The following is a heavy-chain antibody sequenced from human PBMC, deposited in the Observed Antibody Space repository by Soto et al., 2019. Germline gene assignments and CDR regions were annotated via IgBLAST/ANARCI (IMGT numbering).Heavy chain of an antibody. V-gene: IGHV3-21*01. J-gene: IGHJ3*02. CDR2: ISSSSSYI. CDR1: GFTFSSYS. Sequence: GGSLRLSCAASGFTFSSYSMNWVRQAPGKGLEWVSSISSSSSYIYYADSVKGRFTISRDNAKNSLYLKMNSLRAEDTAVYYCARTLGYGDYIGDAFDIWGQGTMVTVSS. D-gene: IGHD4-17*01. CDR3: ARTLGYGDYIGDAFDI.